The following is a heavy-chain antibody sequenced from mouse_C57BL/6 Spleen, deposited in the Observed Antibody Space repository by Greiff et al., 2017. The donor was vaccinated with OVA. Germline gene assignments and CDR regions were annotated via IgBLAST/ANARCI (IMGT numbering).Heavy chain of an antibody. V-gene: IGHV5-6*01. CDR3: ARRDSSGLDY. CDR1: GFTFSSYG. D-gene: IGHD3-2*02. Sequence: EVQLVESGGDLVKPGGSLKLSCAASGFTFSSYGMSWVRQTPDKRLEWVATISSGGSYTYYPDSVKGRFTISRDNAKNTLYLQMSSLKSEDTAMYYCARRDSSGLDYWGQGTTLTVSS. CDR2: ISSGGSYT. J-gene: IGHJ2*01.